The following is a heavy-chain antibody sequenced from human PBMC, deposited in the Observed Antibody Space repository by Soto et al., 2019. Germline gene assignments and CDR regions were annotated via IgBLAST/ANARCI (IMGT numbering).Heavy chain of an antibody. CDR1: GYSFTSYW. CDR3: ARETSNYYDSSGYVF. J-gene: IGHJ4*02. V-gene: IGHV5-10-1*01. D-gene: IGHD3-22*01. Sequence: GESLKISCKGSGYSFTSYWISWVRQMPGKGLEWMGRIDPSDSYTNYSPSFQGHVTISADKSISTAYLQWRSLKASDTAMYYCARETSNYYDSSGYVFWGQGTLVTVSS. CDR2: IDPSDSYT.